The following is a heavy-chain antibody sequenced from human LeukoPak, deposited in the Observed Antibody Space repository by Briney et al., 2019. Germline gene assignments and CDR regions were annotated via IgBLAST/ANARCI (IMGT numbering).Heavy chain of an antibody. CDR1: GFTFSDYY. J-gene: IGHJ5*02. CDR3: ARPLGPGSGWFDP. Sequence: GGSLRLSCVASGFTFSDYYMTWLRQAPGKGLEWVSHISGDGIHTNYADSVKGRFTISRDNAKNSLFLQVNSLRVEDTAVYYCARPLGPGSGWFDPWGQGTLVTVSS. V-gene: IGHV3-11*06. CDR2: ISGDGIHT. D-gene: IGHD3-10*01.